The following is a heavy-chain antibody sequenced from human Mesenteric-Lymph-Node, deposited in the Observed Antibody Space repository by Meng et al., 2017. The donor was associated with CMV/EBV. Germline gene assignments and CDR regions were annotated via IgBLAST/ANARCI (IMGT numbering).Heavy chain of an antibody. V-gene: IGHV3-23*01. CDR2: ISGSGYST. CDR1: GFTFSTYA. D-gene: IGHD1-26*01. J-gene: IGHJ5*02. Sequence: GGSLRLSCAASGFTFSTYAMSWVRQAPGKGLEWVSAISGSGYSTYYADSVKGRFTISRDNSKSTLYLQMNSLRAEDTAVYHCAKDVRLGGNYGWFDPWGQGTLVTVSS. CDR3: AKDVRLGGNYGWFDP.